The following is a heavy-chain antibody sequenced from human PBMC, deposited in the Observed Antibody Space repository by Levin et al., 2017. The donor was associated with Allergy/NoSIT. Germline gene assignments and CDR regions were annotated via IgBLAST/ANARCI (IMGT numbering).Heavy chain of an antibody. V-gene: IGHV3-64D*06. J-gene: IGHJ3*02. CDR2: ISSNGGST. Sequence: GESLKISCSASGFTFSSYAMHWVRQAPGKGLEYVSAISSNGGSTYYADSVKGRFTISRDNSKNTLYLQMSSLRAEDTAVYYCVKDWVTIGYGSWWGDAFDIWGQGTMVTVSS. CDR1: GFTFSSYA. D-gene: IGHD3-10*01. CDR3: VKDWVTIGYGSWWGDAFDI.